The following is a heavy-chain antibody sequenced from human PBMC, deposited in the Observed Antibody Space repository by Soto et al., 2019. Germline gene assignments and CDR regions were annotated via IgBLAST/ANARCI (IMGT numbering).Heavy chain of an antibody. D-gene: IGHD6-13*01. Sequence: PGGSLRLSCAASGFTFSDYYMSWIRQAPGKGLEWVSYISSGSSYTNYADSVKGRFTTSRDNAKNSLYLQMNSLRAEDTAVYYCAADAGLAAQKASYYYYGMDVWGQGTTVTVSS. CDR2: ISSGSSYT. CDR1: GFTFSDYY. CDR3: AADAGLAAQKASYYYYGMDV. J-gene: IGHJ6*02. V-gene: IGHV3-11*05.